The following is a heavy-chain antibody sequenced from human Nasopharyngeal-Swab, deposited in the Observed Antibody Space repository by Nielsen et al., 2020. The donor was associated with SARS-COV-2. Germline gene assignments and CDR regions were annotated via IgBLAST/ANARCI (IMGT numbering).Heavy chain of an antibody. CDR3: ARDAEDSSGYYHYYYGMDV. Sequence: SVKVSCKTSGDTFTNSAISWVRQAPGQGLEWMGGIVPALGLPNYAQKFRGRLTISADRSTTTSYLELSSLRFEDTAVYYCARDAEDSSGYYHYYYGMDVWGQGTTVTVSS. CDR2: IVPALGLP. V-gene: IGHV1-69*10. D-gene: IGHD3-22*01. CDR1: GDTFTNSA. J-gene: IGHJ6*02.